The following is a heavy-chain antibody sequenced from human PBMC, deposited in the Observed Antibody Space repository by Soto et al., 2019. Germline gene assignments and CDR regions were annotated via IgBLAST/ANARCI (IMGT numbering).Heavy chain of an antibody. CDR1: GGSISDSNYH. CDR3: ARHLGPTGPNY. V-gene: IGHV4-39*01. Sequence: QLQLQESGPGLVKPSETLSLTCTVSGGSISDSNYHWGWIRQPPGKGLEWIGSIYYTGSTYYNPSLKSRVTISGDTSKKQFSLKLTSVADGDTAVYYCARHLGPTGPNYWGQGTLVTVSS. D-gene: IGHD1-26*01. J-gene: IGHJ4*02. CDR2: IYYTGST.